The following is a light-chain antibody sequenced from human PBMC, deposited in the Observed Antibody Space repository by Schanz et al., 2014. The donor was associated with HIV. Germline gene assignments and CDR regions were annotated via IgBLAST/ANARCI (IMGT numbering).Light chain of an antibody. CDR3: LQDYSYPYT. CDR1: QDISNY. Sequence: DIQLTQSPSPLSASVGDRVTITFQASQDISNYLNWYQQKPGKPPKLLIYDASNLETGVPSRFTGSGSGTDFTLTISSLQPEDFATYYCLQDYSYPYTFGQGTKLEI. V-gene: IGKV1-33*01. J-gene: IGKJ2*01. CDR2: DAS.